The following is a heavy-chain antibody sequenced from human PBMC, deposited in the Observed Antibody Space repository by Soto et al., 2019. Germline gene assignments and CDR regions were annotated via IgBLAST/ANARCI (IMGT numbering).Heavy chain of an antibody. Sequence: GGSLRLSCAASGFIFTRYSMNWVRQAPGKGLEWVSSISSTTNYIYYGDSMKGRFTVSRDNAKNSLYLEMNSLRAEDTAVYYCARESEDLTSNFDYWGQGTLVTVSS. CDR1: GFIFTRYS. CDR3: ARESEDLTSNFDY. V-gene: IGHV3-21*06. CDR2: ISSTTNYI. J-gene: IGHJ4*02.